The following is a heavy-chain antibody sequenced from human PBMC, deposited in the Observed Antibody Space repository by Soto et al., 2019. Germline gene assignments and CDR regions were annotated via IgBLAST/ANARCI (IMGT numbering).Heavy chain of an antibody. V-gene: IGHV1-58*01. D-gene: IGHD2-15*01. CDR3: ATGAYCSGGSCSDYYYYYYGMDL. CDR1: GFTFRSSA. CDR2: LVVGTGNT. Sequence: SVKVSCKTSGFTFRSSAVQWVRQARGQRLEWIGWLVVGTGNTNYAQKFQQRVTISSDRSTNTVSMELSSLTSEDTAVYHCATGAYCSGGSCSDYYYYYYGMDLWGQGTTVTVSS. J-gene: IGHJ6*02.